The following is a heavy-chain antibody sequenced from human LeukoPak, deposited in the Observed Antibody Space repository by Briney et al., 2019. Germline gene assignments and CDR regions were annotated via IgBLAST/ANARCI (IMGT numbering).Heavy chain of an antibody. CDR3: ARGGGYCSGGSCYSRNYYYYYMDV. J-gene: IGHJ6*03. D-gene: IGHD2-15*01. CDR2: ISSSSSYI. V-gene: IGHV3-21*01. Sequence: GGSLRLSCAASGFTFSSYSMNWVRQAPGKGLEWVSSISSSSSYIYYADSVKGRFTISRDNAKNSLYLQMNSLRAEDTAVYYCARGGGYCSGGSCYSRNYYYYYMDVWGKGTTVTVSS. CDR1: GFTFSSYS.